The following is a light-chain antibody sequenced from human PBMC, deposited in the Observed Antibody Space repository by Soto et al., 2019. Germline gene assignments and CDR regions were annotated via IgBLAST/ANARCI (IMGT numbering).Light chain of an antibody. CDR3: NSYTTSFVYV. CDR2: EVI. V-gene: IGLV2-14*03. Sequence: QSALTQPASVSGSPGQAITVSCSGTSSDIGAHNFVSWYQQHPGKAPKLIIYEVINRPSGVSDRFSGSKSGNTASLTISGLQSEDEADYYCNSYTTSFVYVFGIGTKVTVL. J-gene: IGLJ1*01. CDR1: SSDIGAHNF.